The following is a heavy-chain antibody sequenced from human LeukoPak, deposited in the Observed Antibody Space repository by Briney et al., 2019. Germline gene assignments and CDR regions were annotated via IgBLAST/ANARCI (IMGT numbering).Heavy chain of an antibody. Sequence: GASVKVSCKASGYTFTCYYMHWVRQAPGQGLEWMGWINPNSGGTNYAQKFQGRVTMTRDTSISTAYMELSRLRSDDTAVYYCARPAGYYYDSSGDYIFDYWGQGTLVTVSS. V-gene: IGHV1-2*02. J-gene: IGHJ4*02. D-gene: IGHD3-22*01. CDR2: INPNSGGT. CDR1: GYTFTCYY. CDR3: ARPAGYYYDSSGDYIFDY.